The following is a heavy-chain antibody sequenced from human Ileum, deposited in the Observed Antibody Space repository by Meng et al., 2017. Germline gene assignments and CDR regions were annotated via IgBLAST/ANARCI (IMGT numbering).Heavy chain of an antibody. D-gene: IGHD6-13*01. CDR2: MSYSGST. CDR3: ARDHYNISWFKY. Sequence: PLPASAPGPVQPSATLSLTCTVSGGSISSSMYYWGLIRQPPGKGLEWIGTMSYSGSTYYNPSLKSRVTISVDTSKNQFSLKLTSVTAADTAVYYCARDHYNISWFKYWGQGALVTVSS. J-gene: IGHJ4*02. V-gene: IGHV4-39*07. CDR1: GGSISSSMYY.